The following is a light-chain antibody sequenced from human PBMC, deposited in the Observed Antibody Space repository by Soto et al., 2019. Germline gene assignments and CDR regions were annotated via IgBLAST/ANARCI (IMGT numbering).Light chain of an antibody. CDR1: QSVSSN. CDR3: QQYNNWPIT. CDR2: GAS. Sequence: IVMTQSPATLSVSPGERATLSCRASQSVSSNLAWYQQKPGRAPRLLIYGASTRATGIPARFSGSGSGKEFTLTISSLQSEDFAVYYCQQYNNWPITFGQGTRLEIK. J-gene: IGKJ5*01. V-gene: IGKV3-15*01.